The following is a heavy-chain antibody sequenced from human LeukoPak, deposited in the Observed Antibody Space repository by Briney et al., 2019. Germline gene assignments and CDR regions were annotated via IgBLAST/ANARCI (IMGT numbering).Heavy chain of an antibody. CDR3: ARDGVVGDLLDY. V-gene: IGHV4-4*07. CDR2: IYTSGST. D-gene: IGHD3-16*01. Sequence: SETLSLTCTVSGGSISSYYWSWIRQPAGKGLEWIGRIYTSGSTNYNPSLKSRVTMSVDTSKNQFSLKLSSVTAADTAVYYCARDGVVGDLLDYWGQETLVTVSS. CDR1: GGSISSYY. J-gene: IGHJ4*02.